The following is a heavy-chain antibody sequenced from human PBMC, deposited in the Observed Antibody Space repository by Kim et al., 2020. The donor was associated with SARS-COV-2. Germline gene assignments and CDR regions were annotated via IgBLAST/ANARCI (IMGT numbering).Heavy chain of an antibody. J-gene: IGHJ5*02. D-gene: IGHD3-10*01. V-gene: IGHV1-69*01. Sequence: KFQGRVTITADESTSTAYMELSSLRSEDTAVYYCERAHYYGSGSRFDPWGQGTLVTVSS. CDR3: ERAHYYGSGSRFDP.